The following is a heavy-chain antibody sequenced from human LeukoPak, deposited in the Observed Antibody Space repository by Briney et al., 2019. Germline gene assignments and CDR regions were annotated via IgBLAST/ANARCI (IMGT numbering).Heavy chain of an antibody. D-gene: IGHD1-14*01. CDR1: GGSFSGYY. CDR3: ARGRRRRTYYGMDV. J-gene: IGHJ6*04. Sequence: SETLSLTCAVYGGSFSGYYWSWIRQPPEKGLEWIGEINHSGSTNYNPSLKSRVTISVDTSKNQFSLKLSSVTAADTAVYYCARGRRRRTYYGMDVWGKGTTVTVSS. CDR2: INHSGST. V-gene: IGHV4-34*01.